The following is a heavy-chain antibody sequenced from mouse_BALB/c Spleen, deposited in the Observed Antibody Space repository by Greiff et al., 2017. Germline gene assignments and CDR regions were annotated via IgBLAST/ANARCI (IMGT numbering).Heavy chain of an antibody. D-gene: IGHD2-4*01. Sequence: VQLQQSGAELAKPGASVKMSCKASGYTFTSYWMHWVKQRPGQGLEWIGYINPSTGYTEYNQKFKDKATLTADKSSSTAYMQLSSLTSEDSAVYYCARSTMITRYFDVWGAGITVTVSS. V-gene: IGHV1-7*01. CDR3: ARSTMITRYFDV. CDR1: GYTFTSYW. J-gene: IGHJ1*01. CDR2: INPSTGYT.